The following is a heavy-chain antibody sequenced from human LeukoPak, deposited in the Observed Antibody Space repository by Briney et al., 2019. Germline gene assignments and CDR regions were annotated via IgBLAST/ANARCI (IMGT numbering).Heavy chain of an antibody. Sequence: GGSLRLSCAGSEFTFSSYSMHWVRQAPGKGLEWVSSISGSSDDIYYADSVKGRFTIPRDNSKNSLYLQMKRLRAEDTALYYCARRGYHDYSGFDYWGQGTLVTVSS. D-gene: IGHD1-26*01. J-gene: IGHJ4*02. CDR2: ISGSSDDI. V-gene: IGHV3-21*01. CDR1: EFTFSSYS. CDR3: ARRGYHDYSGFDY.